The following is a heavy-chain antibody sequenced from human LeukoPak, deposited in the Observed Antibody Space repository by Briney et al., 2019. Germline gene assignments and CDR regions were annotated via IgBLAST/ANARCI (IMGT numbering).Heavy chain of an antibody. Sequence: AASVKVSCKASGYTFTGYYMHWVRQAPGQGLEWMGWINPNSGSTNYAQKFQGWVTMTRDTSISTAYMELSRLRSDDTAVYYCARDLASPPTYGMDVWGQGTTVTVSS. V-gene: IGHV1-2*04. CDR3: ARDLASPPTYGMDV. CDR2: INPNSGST. CDR1: GYTFTGYY. J-gene: IGHJ6*02.